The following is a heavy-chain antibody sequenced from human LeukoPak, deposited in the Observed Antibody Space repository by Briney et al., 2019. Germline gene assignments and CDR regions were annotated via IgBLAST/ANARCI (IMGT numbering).Heavy chain of an antibody. J-gene: IGHJ4*02. Sequence: GGSLRLSCAASGFTFSSYSMNWVRQAPGKGLEWVSYISSSSSTIYYADSVKGRFTIPRDNAKNSLYLQMNSLRAEDAAVYYCARDIWRYDYWGQGTLVTVSS. CDR3: ARDIWRYDY. CDR2: ISSSSSTI. D-gene: IGHD1-26*01. V-gene: IGHV3-48*01. CDR1: GFTFSSYS.